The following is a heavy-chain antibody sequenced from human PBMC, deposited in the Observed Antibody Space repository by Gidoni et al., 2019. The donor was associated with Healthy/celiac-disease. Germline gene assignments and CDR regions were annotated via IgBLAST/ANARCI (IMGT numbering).Heavy chain of an antibody. J-gene: IGHJ4*02. CDR3: AKDVLVDY. V-gene: IGHV3-23*01. D-gene: IGHD3-3*01. CDR1: GFTFSSYA. Sequence: EVQLLESGGGLVQPGGSLSRSCAASGFTFSSYARSWVRQAPGKGLEWVSTISGSGNLTYYADSLRGRFTISRDNSKNTLYLQMNSLRADDTAVYYCAKDVLVDYWGQGTLVTVSS. CDR2: ISGSGNLT.